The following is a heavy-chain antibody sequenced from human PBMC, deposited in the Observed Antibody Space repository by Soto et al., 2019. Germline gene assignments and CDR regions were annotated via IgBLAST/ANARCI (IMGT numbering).Heavy chain of an antibody. CDR2: TYYRSKWYN. CDR3: ARDALRDYIWGSYRYTDAFDI. D-gene: IGHD3-16*02. CDR1: GDSVSSNSAA. Sequence: PSQTLSLTCAISGDSVSSNSAAWNWIRQSPSRGLEWLGRTYYRSKWYNDYAVSVKSRITINPDTSKNQFSLQLNSVTPEDTAVYYCARDALRDYIWGSYRYTDAFDIWGQGTMVTVSS. J-gene: IGHJ3*02. V-gene: IGHV6-1*01.